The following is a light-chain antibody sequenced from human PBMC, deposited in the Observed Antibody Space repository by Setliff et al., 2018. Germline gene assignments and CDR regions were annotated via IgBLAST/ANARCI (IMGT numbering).Light chain of an antibody. V-gene: IGLV2-11*01. CDR3: SSYTSLSTRV. CDR1: DNDVGGYDY. CDR2: GVA. Sequence: LTQPRSVSGSLGQSVTISCTGNDNDVGGYDYVSWYQQHPDKAPKLIIYGVAKRPSGVPDRFSGSKSGNTASLSISGLQAEDEADYYCSSYTSLSTRVFGTGTKVTVL. J-gene: IGLJ1*01.